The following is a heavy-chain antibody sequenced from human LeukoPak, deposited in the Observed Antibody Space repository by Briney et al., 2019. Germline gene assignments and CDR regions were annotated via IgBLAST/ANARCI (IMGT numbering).Heavy chain of an antibody. D-gene: IGHD3-10*01. Sequence: SETLFLTCTVSGGSISSYYWSWIRQPPGKGLEWIGYIYYSGSTNYNPSLKSRVTISVDTSKNQFSLKLSSVTAADTAVYYCARDRSPFDPWGQGTLVTVSS. CDR3: ARDRSPFDP. J-gene: IGHJ5*02. V-gene: IGHV4-59*01. CDR1: GGSISSYY. CDR2: IYYSGST.